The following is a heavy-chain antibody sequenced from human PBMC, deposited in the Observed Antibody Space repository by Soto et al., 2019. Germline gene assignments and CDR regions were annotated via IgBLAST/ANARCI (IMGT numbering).Heavy chain of an antibody. CDR3: ARDTWGVVVAATDYYYYGMDV. V-gene: IGHV3-66*01. Sequence: EVQLVESGGGLVQPGGSLRLSCAASGFTVSSNYMSWVRQAPGKGLEWVSVIYSGGSTYYADSVKGRFTISRDNSKNTLYLQMNSLRAEDTAVYYCARDTWGVVVAATDYYYYGMDVWGQGTTVTVSS. J-gene: IGHJ6*02. CDR1: GFTVSSNY. D-gene: IGHD2-15*01. CDR2: IYSGGST.